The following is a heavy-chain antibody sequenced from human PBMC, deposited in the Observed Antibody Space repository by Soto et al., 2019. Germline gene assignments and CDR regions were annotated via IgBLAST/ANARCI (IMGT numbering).Heavy chain of an antibody. CDR3: AKDRYSSGWVDYYYYGMDV. D-gene: IGHD6-19*01. V-gene: IGHV3-23*01. CDR1: GFTFSSYA. CDR2: ISGSGGST. J-gene: IGHJ6*02. Sequence: GGSLRLSCAASGFTFSSYAMSWVRQAPGKGLEWVSAISGSGGSTYYADSVKGRFTISRDNSKNTLYLQMNSLRAEDTAVYYCAKDRYSSGWVDYYYYGMDVWGQGTTVTVSS.